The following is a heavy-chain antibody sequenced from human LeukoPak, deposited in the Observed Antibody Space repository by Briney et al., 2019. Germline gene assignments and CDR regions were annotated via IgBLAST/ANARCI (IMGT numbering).Heavy chain of an antibody. CDR3: AKDYCRDGNCPFPFLDS. Sequence: GGSLRLSCAVSGFTLTNHGVSWVRQAPGRGLEWVSIITGTGGKYYGDSVKGRFVLSRDNFKNTVYMQMSSLRAEDTATYYCAKDYCRDGNCPFPFLDSWGQGTLVTVSS. D-gene: IGHD2-15*01. CDR2: ITGTGGK. V-gene: IGHV3-23*01. J-gene: IGHJ4*02. CDR1: GFTLTNHG.